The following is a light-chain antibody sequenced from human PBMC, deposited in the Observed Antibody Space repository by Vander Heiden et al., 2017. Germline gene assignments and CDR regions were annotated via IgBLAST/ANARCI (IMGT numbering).Light chain of an antibody. CDR1: QSVLYSSNNKNY. Sequence: DIVMIQSPDSLAVSLGERATINCKSSQSVLYSSNNKNYLAWYQQKLGQPPKLLIYWASTRESGVPDRFSGSGSGTDFTLTISSLQAEDVAVYYCQQYYSTPRTFGQGTKVEIK. CDR3: QQYYSTPRT. J-gene: IGKJ1*01. V-gene: IGKV4-1*01. CDR2: WAS.